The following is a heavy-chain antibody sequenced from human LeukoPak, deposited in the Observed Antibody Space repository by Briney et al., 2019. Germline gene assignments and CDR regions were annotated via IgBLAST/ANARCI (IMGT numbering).Heavy chain of an antibody. D-gene: IGHD6-13*01. Sequence: GGSLRLSCAASGFTFSSHAMSWVRQAPGKGLEWVSSISSSGGNTYYADSVKGRFTISRDNSKNTLYLQMNSLRAEDTAAYYCAKGGDYSKSPLASWGQGTLVTVSS. V-gene: IGHV3-23*01. CDR2: ISSSGGNT. CDR3: AKGGDYSKSPLAS. CDR1: GFTFSSHA. J-gene: IGHJ4*02.